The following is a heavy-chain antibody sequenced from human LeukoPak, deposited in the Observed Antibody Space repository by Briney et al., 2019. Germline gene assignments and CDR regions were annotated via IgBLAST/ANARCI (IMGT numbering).Heavy chain of an antibody. J-gene: IGHJ4*02. CDR1: GYTLTGSH. CDR3: ARDRGGSYSIDY. D-gene: IGHD1-26*01. Sequence: ASVKVSCKASGYTLTGSHAHWVRQAPGQGLEWMGIINCGDGYTNYAQKFQGRVSVTSDTSTSTIYMELSSLRAEDTAIYYCARDRGGSYSIDYWGQGTLVTVSS. CDR2: INCGDGYT. V-gene: IGHV1-46*01.